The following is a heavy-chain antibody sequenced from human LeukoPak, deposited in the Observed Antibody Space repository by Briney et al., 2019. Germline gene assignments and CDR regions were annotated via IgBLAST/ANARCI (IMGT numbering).Heavy chain of an antibody. CDR2: IYHSGST. Sequence: SETLSLTCAVSGYPISSGYYWGWIRQPPGKGLEWIGSIYHSGSTYYNPSLKSRVTISVDTSKNQFSLKLSSVTAADTAVYYCARGGILDIVVVPAARLGVPLDYFDYWGQGTLVTVSS. CDR1: GYPISSGYY. CDR3: ARGGILDIVVVPAARLGVPLDYFDY. D-gene: IGHD2-2*01. J-gene: IGHJ4*02. V-gene: IGHV4-38-2*01.